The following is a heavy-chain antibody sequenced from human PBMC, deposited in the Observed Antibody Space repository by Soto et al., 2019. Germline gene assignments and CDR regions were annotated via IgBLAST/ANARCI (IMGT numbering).Heavy chain of an antibody. V-gene: IGHV4-4*07. CDR3: ARVSPERDFWSGYPFDY. J-gene: IGHJ4*02. CDR2: IYTSGST. D-gene: IGHD3-3*01. CDR1: GGSISSYY. Sequence: QVQLQESGPGLVKPSETLSLTCTVSGGSISSYYWSWIRQPAGKGLEWIGRIYTSGSTNYNPSLKSRVTMAVDTSKNQFSLKLSSVTAADTAVYSCARVSPERDFWSGYPFDYWGQGTLVTVSS.